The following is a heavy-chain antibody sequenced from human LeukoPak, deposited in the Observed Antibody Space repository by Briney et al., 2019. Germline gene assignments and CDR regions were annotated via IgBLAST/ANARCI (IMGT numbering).Heavy chain of an antibody. V-gene: IGHV3-48*01. D-gene: IGHD6-13*01. CDR1: GFTFSSFG. CDR3: ARNPIAWYSSSWTYYFDY. CDR2: INYDGRDV. Sequence: GGSLRLSCAASGFTFSSFGMSWVRQAPGKGLEWVSYINYDGRDVYYADSVKGRFTTSRDNAKNSLYLQVNSLRAEDTAVYYCARNPIAWYSSSWTYYFDYWGQGTLVTVSS. J-gene: IGHJ4*02.